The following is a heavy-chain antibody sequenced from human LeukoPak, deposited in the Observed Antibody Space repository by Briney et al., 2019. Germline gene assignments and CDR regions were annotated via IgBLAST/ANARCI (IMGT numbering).Heavy chain of an antibody. Sequence: SETLSLTCLVSGASSSSADHYWTWIRQPPGKGLEWVGYIYFSGSTCYNPSLKGRATISLDTSKSRFSLKMTSVTAADTAVYFCASVGIKAAVPSDYWGQGTLVTVSS. CDR2: IYFSGST. J-gene: IGHJ4*02. CDR3: ASVGIKAAVPSDY. D-gene: IGHD6-13*01. V-gene: IGHV4-30-4*07. CDR1: GASSSSADHY.